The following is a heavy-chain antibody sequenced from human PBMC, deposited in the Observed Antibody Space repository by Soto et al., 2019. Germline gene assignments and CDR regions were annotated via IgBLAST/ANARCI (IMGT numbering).Heavy chain of an antibody. J-gene: IGHJ6*02. CDR2: INPNSGGT. Sequence: ASVKVSCKASGYTFTGYYMHWVRQAPGQGLEWMGWINPNSGGTNYAQKFQGRVTMTRDTSISTAYMELSRLRSDDTAVYYFARVPDIVVVVAATSNWDYYGMDVWGQGTTVTVSS. V-gene: IGHV1-2*02. CDR3: ARVPDIVVVVAATSNWDYYGMDV. CDR1: GYTFTGYY. D-gene: IGHD2-15*01.